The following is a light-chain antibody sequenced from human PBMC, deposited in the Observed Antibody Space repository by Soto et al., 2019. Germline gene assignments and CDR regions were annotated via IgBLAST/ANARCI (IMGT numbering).Light chain of an antibody. CDR2: FGS. V-gene: IGKV2-28*01. CDR1: QSLLQSNGYNY. CDR3: MQSKQSPPT. J-gene: IGKJ1*01. Sequence: DLVMTQSPLSLPVTPEEPASISCSSSQSLLQSNGYNYLEWYLQKPGQSPQLLIYFGSYRDSGVPDRFSGSGAGTDFTLRVRGVEADDVGVYYCMQSKQSPPTFGQGKKVEI.